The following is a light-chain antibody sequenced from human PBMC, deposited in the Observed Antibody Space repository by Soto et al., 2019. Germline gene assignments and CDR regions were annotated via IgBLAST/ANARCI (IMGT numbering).Light chain of an antibody. CDR3: CSYAETYTYL. V-gene: IGLV2-11*01. CDR2: DVN. CDR1: SGDVGAYNY. J-gene: IGLJ1*01. Sequence: QSPLTQPRSVSGSPGQSVTISCTGTSGDVGAYNYISWYQQHPGKAPKFLIYDVNKRPSGVPDRFFGSKSGNTASLTISGLQPEDEADYYCCSYAETYTYLFGPGTKLTVL.